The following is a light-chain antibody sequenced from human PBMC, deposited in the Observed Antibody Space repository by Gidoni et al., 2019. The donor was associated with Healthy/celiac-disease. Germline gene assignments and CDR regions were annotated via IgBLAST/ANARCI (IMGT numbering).Light chain of an antibody. CDR2: KAS. CDR1: QSISSW. Sequence: DIHMTQSPSTLSASVGDRVTITCRASQSISSWLAWYQQKPGKAPKLLIYKASSLESGVPSRFSGSGSGTEFTLTISSLQPDDFANYYCQQYNSYPPVYTFGQGTKLEIK. CDR3: QQYNSYPPVYT. J-gene: IGKJ2*01. V-gene: IGKV1-5*03.